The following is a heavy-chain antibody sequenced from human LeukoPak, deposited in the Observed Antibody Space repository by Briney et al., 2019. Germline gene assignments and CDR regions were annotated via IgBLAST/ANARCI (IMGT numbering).Heavy chain of an antibody. D-gene: IGHD5-12*01. CDR3: ARERTGYSGYAGSYWYFDL. Sequence: PSETLSLTCTVSGGSISSGGYYWSWIRQHPGKGLEWIGYIYYSGSTYYNPSLKSRVTISVDTSKNQFSLELSSVTAADTAVYYCARERTGYSGYAGSYWYFDLWGRGTLVTVSS. CDR2: IYYSGST. CDR1: GGSISSGGYY. V-gene: IGHV4-31*03. J-gene: IGHJ2*01.